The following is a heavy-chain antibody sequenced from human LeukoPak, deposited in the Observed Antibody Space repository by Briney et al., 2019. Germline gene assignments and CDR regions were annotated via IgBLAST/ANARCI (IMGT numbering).Heavy chain of an antibody. D-gene: IGHD6-13*01. Sequence: SETLSLTCTVSGYSISSGYYWGWIRQPPGKGLEWIGRIYHSGSTYCNPSLKSRVTISVDTSKNQFSLKLSSVTAADTAVYYCARARAAAGTSYAFDIWGQGTMVTVSS. V-gene: IGHV4-38-2*02. CDR3: ARARAAAGTSYAFDI. J-gene: IGHJ3*02. CDR1: GYSISSGYY. CDR2: IYHSGST.